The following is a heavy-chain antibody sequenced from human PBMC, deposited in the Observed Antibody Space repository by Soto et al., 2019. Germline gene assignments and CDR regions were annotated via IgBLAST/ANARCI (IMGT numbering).Heavy chain of an antibody. D-gene: IGHD2-2*02. J-gene: IGHJ6*02. CDR3: ARHPARGYCSSTSCYTRWGGYYGMDV. Sequence: PGESLKISCKGSGYSFTSYWIGWVRQMPWKGLEWMGIIYPGDSDTRYSPSFQGQVTISADKSISTAYLQWSSLKASDTAMYYCARHPARGYCSSTSCYTRWGGYYGMDVWGQVTTVTVSS. V-gene: IGHV5-51*01. CDR2: IYPGDSDT. CDR1: GYSFTSYW.